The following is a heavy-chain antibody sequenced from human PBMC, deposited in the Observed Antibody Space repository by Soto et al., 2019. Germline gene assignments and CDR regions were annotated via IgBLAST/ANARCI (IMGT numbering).Heavy chain of an antibody. J-gene: IGHJ4*02. CDR2: ISGSGGST. CDR1: GFTFSIYA. Sequence: GGSLRLSCAASGFTFSIYAMSWVRQAPGKGLEWVSAISGSGGSTYYADSVKGRFTISRDNSKNTLYLQMNSLRAEDTAVYYCAKVGLRSHYFDYWGQGTLVTVSS. D-gene: IGHD2-21*01. V-gene: IGHV3-23*01. CDR3: AKVGLRSHYFDY.